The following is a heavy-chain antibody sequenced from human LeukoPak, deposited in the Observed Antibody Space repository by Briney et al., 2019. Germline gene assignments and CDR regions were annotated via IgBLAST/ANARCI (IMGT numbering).Heavy chain of an antibody. CDR3: ARGYSYGDDAFDI. Sequence: GGSLRLSCAASGFTFSSYGMHWVRQAPGKGLEWVAVIWYDGSNKYYADSVKGRFTISRDNFKNTLYLQMNSLRAEDTAVYYCARGYSYGDDAFDIWGQGTMVTVSS. V-gene: IGHV3-33*01. CDR1: GFTFSSYG. J-gene: IGHJ3*02. D-gene: IGHD5-18*01. CDR2: IWYDGSNK.